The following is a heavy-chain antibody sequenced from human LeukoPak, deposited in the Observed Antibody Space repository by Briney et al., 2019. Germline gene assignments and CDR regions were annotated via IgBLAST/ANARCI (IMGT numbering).Heavy chain of an antibody. CDR1: AASISSGGYY. V-gene: IGHV4-31*02. CDR2: IYYSGST. Sequence: SDTLSLTCTVSAASISSGGYYWSWIRQHPGKGLQWIGYIYYSGSTYYNPSLKSRTIISVDTSKNQFSLKLNSVTAADTAVYYCARGTVPARWFDPWGQGTLVTVSS. J-gene: IGHJ5*02. CDR3: ARGTVPARWFDP. D-gene: IGHD2-2*01.